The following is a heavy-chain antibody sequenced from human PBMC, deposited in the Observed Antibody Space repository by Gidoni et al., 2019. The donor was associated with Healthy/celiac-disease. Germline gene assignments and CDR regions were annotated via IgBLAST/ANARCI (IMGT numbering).Heavy chain of an antibody. D-gene: IGHD2-2*01. CDR1: GFTFSSYG. Sequence: QVQLVESGGGVVQPGRSLRLSCAASGFTFSSYGMPWFRQAPGKGLEWVAVISYEGSNKYYADSGKGRFTISRDNSKNTLYLQMNSLRAEDTAVYYCAKDRYCSSTSCPNIYYYYGMDVWGQGTTVTVSS. V-gene: IGHV3-30*18. J-gene: IGHJ6*02. CDR2: ISYEGSNK. CDR3: AKDRYCSSTSCPNIYYYYGMDV.